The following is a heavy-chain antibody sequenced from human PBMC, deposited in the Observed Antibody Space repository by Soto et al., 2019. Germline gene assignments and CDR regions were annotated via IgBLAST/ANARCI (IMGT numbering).Heavy chain of an antibody. CDR1: GYTFTINW. CDR3: ATPGGRDFNAFDV. V-gene: IGHV5-51*01. CDR2: IFPIDSDT. Sequence: GESVKISCKGSGYTFTINWIGWVLQMPGKGLEWMGIIFPIDSDTRYSPSSQGQVTISADNSISTAYLQWSSLKASDTAIYYCATPGGRDFNAFDVWGQGTMVTVSS. D-gene: IGHD2-21*02. J-gene: IGHJ3*01.